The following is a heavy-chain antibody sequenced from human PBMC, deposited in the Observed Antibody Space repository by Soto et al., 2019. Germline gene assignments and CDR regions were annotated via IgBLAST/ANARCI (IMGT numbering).Heavy chain of an antibody. J-gene: IGHJ4*02. CDR2: ISSSGSTI. V-gene: IGHV3-48*03. D-gene: IGHD2-15*01. CDR1: GFTFSSYE. CDR3: ARAPFLGGGSLD. Sequence: PGGSLRLSCAASGFTFSSYEMNWVRQAPGKGLELVSYISSSGSTIYYADSVKGRFTISRDNAKNSLYLQMNSLRAEDTAVYYCARAPFLGGGSLDWGQGTLVTVSS.